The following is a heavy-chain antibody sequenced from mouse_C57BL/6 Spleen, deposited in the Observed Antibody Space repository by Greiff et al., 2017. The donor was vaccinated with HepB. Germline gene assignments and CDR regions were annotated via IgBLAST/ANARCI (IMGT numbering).Heavy chain of an antibody. CDR3: ARGRYDYDSAY. D-gene: IGHD2-4*01. V-gene: IGHV1-50*01. Sequence: QVQLKQPGAELVKPGASVKLSCKASGYTFTSYWMQWVKQRPGQGLEWIGEIDPSDSYTNYNQKFKGKATLTVDTSSSTAYMQLSSLTSEDSAVYYCARGRYDYDSAYWGQGTLVTVSA. J-gene: IGHJ3*01. CDR2: IDPSDSYT. CDR1: GYTFTSYW.